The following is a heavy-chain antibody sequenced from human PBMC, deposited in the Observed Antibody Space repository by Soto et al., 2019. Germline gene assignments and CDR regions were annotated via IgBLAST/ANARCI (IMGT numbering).Heavy chain of an antibody. CDR1: GYTFTSYC. D-gene: IGHD6-6*01. V-gene: IGHV1-69*04. CDR2: IIPILGIA. J-gene: IGHJ4*02. Sequence: SVKVSCKASGYTFTSYCMHWVRQAPGQGLEWMGRIIPILGIANYAQKFQGRVTITADKSTSTAYMELSSLRSEDTAVYYCARGSSSLIDYWGQGTLVTVSS. CDR3: ARGSSSLIDY.